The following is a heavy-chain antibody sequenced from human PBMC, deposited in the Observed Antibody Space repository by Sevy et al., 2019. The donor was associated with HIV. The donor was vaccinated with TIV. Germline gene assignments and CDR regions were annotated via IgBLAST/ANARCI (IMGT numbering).Heavy chain of an antibody. CDR1: GFSFSSYD. J-gene: IGHJ4*02. CDR3: ARDTVRFGGRLDY. D-gene: IGHD3-16*01. Sequence: GGSLRLSCAASGFSFSSYDMQWVRLAPGKGLEWVALIWYDGSNKYYADSVKGRFTISRDNSKNTLYLQMNSLRAEDTTEYYCARDTVRFGGRLDYWGQGTLVTVSS. V-gene: IGHV3-33*01. CDR2: IWYDGSNK.